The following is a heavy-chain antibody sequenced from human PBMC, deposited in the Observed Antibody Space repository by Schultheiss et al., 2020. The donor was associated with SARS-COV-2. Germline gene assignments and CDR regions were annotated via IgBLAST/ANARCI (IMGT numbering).Heavy chain of an antibody. Sequence: SETLSLTCTVSGGSISSYYWSWIRQPPGKGLEWIGYIYYSGSTDYNPSLKSRVAISVDTSDNGCSLRLSSVTAADTAVYYCARDGFRGDFDIWGQGTMVT. CDR1: GGSISSYY. D-gene: IGHD3-10*01. CDR2: IYYSGST. V-gene: IGHV4-59*12. J-gene: IGHJ3*02. CDR3: ARDGFRGDFDI.